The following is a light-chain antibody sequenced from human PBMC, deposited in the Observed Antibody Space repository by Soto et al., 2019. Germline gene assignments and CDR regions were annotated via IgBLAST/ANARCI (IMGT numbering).Light chain of an antibody. V-gene: IGLV7-43*01. CDR3: LLYYGGAWV. J-gene: IGLJ3*02. Sequence: QTVVTQEPSLTVSPGGTVTLTCASSAGAVTSGYSPNWFQQKPGQAPRALIYSTNDKHSWTPARFSGSLLGGQAALTLSGVQPEDEAEYYCLLYYGGAWVFGGGTKVTVL. CDR2: STN. CDR1: AGAVTSGYS.